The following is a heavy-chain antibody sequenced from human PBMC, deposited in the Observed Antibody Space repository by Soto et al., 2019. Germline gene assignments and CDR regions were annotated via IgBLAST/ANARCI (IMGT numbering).Heavy chain of an antibody. V-gene: IGHV1-46*03. Sequence: ASVKVSCKASGYTFTSYYMHWVRQAPGQGLEWMGIISPSGGSTSCAQKFQGRVTMTRDTSTSTVYMELSSLRSEDTAVYYCAREDTRHFDYWGQGTLVTVSS. J-gene: IGHJ4*02. CDR1: GYTFTSYY. CDR3: AREDTRHFDY. CDR2: ISPSGGST.